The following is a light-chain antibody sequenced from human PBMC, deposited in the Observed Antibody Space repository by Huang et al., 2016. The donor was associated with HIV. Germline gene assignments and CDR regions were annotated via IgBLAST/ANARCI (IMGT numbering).Light chain of an antibody. CDR1: QDIGNF. V-gene: IGKV1-27*01. CDR2: AAS. CDR3: QRYDSAPRA. Sequence: DIQMTQSPASLSASTGIRVTLTCRASQDIGNFVAWFQQKPGKVPRLLIYAASVLQSGFPSRFHGRGSGTDFTLTITNFQAEDVATYYFQRYDSAPRAFGQGTKVDLK. J-gene: IGKJ1*01.